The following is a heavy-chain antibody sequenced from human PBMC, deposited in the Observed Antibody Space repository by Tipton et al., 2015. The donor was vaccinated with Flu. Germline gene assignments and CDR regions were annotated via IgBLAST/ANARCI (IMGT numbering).Heavy chain of an antibody. V-gene: IGHV4-38-2*02. D-gene: IGHD3-10*01. CDR2: IYYSGST. CDR3: ASLRRGSGSRSLDAFDI. Sequence: TLSLTCTVSGYSISSGYYWGWIRQPPGKGLEWIGSIYYSGSTYYNPSLKSRVTISVDTSKNQFSLKLSSVTAADTAVYYCASLRRGSGSRSLDAFDIWGQGTMVTVSS. CDR1: GYSISSGYY. J-gene: IGHJ3*02.